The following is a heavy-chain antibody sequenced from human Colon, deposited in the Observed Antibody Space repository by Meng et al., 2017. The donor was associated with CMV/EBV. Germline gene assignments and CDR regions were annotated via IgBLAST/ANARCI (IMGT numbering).Heavy chain of an antibody. J-gene: IGHJ4*02. Sequence: QLHLEEPGPGLVKPSETLSLTCTVSGGSFTSNSYVWGWIRQPPGKGLEYIGSIYNSGSAYYNPSLKSRVTISLDTSKNQFSLKLSSVTAADTAMYYCARVVLNFFDYWGQGTLVTVSS. CDR2: IYNSGSA. CDR1: GGSFTSNSYV. CDR3: ARVVLNFFDY. D-gene: IGHD3-10*02. V-gene: IGHV4-39*07.